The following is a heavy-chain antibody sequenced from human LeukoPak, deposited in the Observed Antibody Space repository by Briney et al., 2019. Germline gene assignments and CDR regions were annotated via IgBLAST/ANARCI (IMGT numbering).Heavy chain of an antibody. CDR1: GYTFTSYD. Sequence: ASVKVSCKASGYTFTSYDINWVRQATGQGLEWMGWMNPNSGNTGYAQKFQGRVTITRNTSISTAYMELSSLRSEDTAVYYCAREGIAVAGTPYNWFDPCGQGTLVTVSS. J-gene: IGHJ5*02. CDR3: AREGIAVAGTPYNWFDP. CDR2: MNPNSGNT. V-gene: IGHV1-8*03. D-gene: IGHD6-19*01.